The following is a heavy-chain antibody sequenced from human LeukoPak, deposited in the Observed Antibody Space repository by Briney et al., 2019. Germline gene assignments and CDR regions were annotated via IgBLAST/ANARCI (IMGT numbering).Heavy chain of an antibody. Sequence: GGSLGLSCAASGFTFSSYSMNWVRQAPGKGLEWVSSISSSSSYIYYADSVKGRFTISRDNSKNTLYLQMNSLRAEDTAIYYCAKNGDRGAYCSGGSCYPYYYYNMDVWGKGTTVTISS. D-gene: IGHD2-15*01. CDR1: GFTFSSYS. CDR3: AKNGDRGAYCSGGSCYPYYYYNMDV. V-gene: IGHV3-21*04. CDR2: ISSSSSYI. J-gene: IGHJ6*03.